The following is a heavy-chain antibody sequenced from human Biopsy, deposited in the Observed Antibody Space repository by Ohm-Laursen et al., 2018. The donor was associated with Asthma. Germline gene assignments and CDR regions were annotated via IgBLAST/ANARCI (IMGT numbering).Heavy chain of an antibody. CDR3: VKDTLEDCGGYYTFDV. D-gene: IGHD3-22*01. CDR2: ISPDGRSA. CDR1: GFTFGGYA. J-gene: IGHJ3*01. Sequence: SLRLSCTASGFTFGGYAMSWARQAPGKGLEWVSTISPDGRSAHGPDSFQGRFTISRDNSKDTLYLQMSSLRADDTAVYYCVKDTLEDCGGYYTFDVWGQGTMVTVSS. V-gene: IGHV3-23*01.